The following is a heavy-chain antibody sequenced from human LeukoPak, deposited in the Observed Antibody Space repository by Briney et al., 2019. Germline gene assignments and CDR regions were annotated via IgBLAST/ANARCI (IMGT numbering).Heavy chain of an antibody. Sequence: GRSLRLSCAASAFTVSGYAMHCVRQGPRKGLEWVAVISYDGSNEYYADSVKGRFTISRDNSKNTLYLQMNSMSVEDSAVYYCARVGYYASGPFSYFDYWGQGALVTVSS. D-gene: IGHD3-10*01. V-gene: IGHV3-30-3*01. CDR3: ARVGYYASGPFSYFDY. J-gene: IGHJ4*02. CDR2: ISYDGSNE. CDR1: AFTVSGYA.